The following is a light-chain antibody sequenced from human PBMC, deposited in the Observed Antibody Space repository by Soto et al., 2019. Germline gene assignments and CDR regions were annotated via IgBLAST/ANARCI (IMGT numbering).Light chain of an antibody. CDR1: SSHIGSNY. CDR3: AAWDDSLSGHVV. J-gene: IGLJ2*01. CDR2: RNN. Sequence: QTVVTQPPSASGTPGQRVTISCSGSSSHIGSNYVYWYQQLPGTAPKLLIYRNNQRPSGVPDRFSGSKSGTSASLAISGLRSEDEADYYCAAWDDSLSGHVVFGGGTKVTVL. V-gene: IGLV1-47*01.